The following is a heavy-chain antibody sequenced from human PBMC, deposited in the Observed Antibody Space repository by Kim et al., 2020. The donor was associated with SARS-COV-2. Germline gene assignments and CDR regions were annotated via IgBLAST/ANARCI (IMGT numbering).Heavy chain of an antibody. J-gene: IGHJ6*03. CDR2: INHSGST. D-gene: IGHD2-2*01. Sequence: SETLSLTCAVYGGSFSGYYWSWIRQPPGKGLEWIGEINHSGSTNYNPSLKSRVTISVDTSKNQFSLKLSSVTAADTAVYYCARAAIVVVPAALGLVLYYYYYMDVWGQGTTVTVSS. CDR1: GGSFSGYY. V-gene: IGHV4-34*01. CDR3: ARAAIVVVPAALGLVLYYYYYMDV.